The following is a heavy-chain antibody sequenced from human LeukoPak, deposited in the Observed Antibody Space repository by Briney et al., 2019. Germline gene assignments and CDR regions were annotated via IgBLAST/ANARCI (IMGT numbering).Heavy chain of an antibody. Sequence: PGGSLRLSCAASGFTFSSYGMHWVRQAPGKGLEWVAFIRYDGSNKYYADSVKGRFTISRDNSKNTLYLQMNSLRAEDTAVYYCAKVSGRYDFSYYYYMDVWGKGTTVTISS. J-gene: IGHJ6*03. CDR1: GFTFSSYG. CDR2: IRYDGSNK. D-gene: IGHD3-3*01. CDR3: AKVSGRYDFSYYYYMDV. V-gene: IGHV3-30*02.